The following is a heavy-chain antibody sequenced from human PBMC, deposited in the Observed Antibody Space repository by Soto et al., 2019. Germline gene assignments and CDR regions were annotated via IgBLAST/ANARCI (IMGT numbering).Heavy chain of an antibody. CDR2: INHSGST. V-gene: IGHV4-34*01. Sequence: LSETLSLTCAVYGGSFSGYYWSWIRQPPGKGLEWIGEINHSGSTNYNPSLKSRVTISVDTSKNQFSLKLSSVTAADTAVYYCARSHYTYGLLIDYWGPGTLVTVSS. CDR1: GGSFSGYY. CDR3: ARSHYTYGLLIDY. D-gene: IGHD2-8*01. J-gene: IGHJ4*02.